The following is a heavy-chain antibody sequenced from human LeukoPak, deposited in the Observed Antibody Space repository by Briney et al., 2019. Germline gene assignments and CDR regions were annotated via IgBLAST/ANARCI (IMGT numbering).Heavy chain of an antibody. CDR3: ARDGKGANNDY. D-gene: IGHD1-26*01. Sequence: PGGSLRLSCAASGFTLSSNWMYWVRQAPGKGLVWVSRINSDGSRTSYADSAKGRFTISRDNAKNTLYLQMNSLRAEDTAVYYCARDGKGANNDYWGQGTLVTVSS. V-gene: IGHV3-74*01. CDR2: INSDGSRT. J-gene: IGHJ4*02. CDR1: GFTLSSNW.